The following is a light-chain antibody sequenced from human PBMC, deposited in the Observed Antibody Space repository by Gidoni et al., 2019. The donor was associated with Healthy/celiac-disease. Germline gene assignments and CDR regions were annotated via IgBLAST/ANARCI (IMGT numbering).Light chain of an antibody. V-gene: IGLV3-1*01. Sequence: SYELTPPPSVSVSPGQTASITCSGDKLGDKYACWYQQKPGQSPVLVIYQDSKRASGIPERFSGSNSGNTATLTISGTQAMDEADYYCQAWDSSTGVVFGGGTKLTVL. CDR3: QAWDSSTGVV. J-gene: IGLJ2*01. CDR2: QDS. CDR1: KLGDKY.